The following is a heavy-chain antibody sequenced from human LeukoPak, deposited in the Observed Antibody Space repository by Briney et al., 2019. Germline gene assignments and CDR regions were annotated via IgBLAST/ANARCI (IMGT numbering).Heavy chain of an antibody. V-gene: IGHV3-11*01. CDR1: GFTFSDYY. D-gene: IGHD3-3*01. CDR3: ARAFEYDFWSGFNQAYGMDV. J-gene: IGHJ6*02. CDR2: MSSSGSTI. Sequence: GGSLRLSCAASGFTFSDYYMSWISQAPGKGLEWVSDMSSSGSTIYYADSVKGRFTISRDNAKNSLYLQMNSLRAEDTAVYYCARAFEYDFWSGFNQAYGMDVWGQGTTVTVSS.